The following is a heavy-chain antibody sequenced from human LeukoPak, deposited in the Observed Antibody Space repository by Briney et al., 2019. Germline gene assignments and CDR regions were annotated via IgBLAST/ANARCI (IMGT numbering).Heavy chain of an antibody. D-gene: IGHD6-13*01. CDR3: ARGGSSWYGDY. J-gene: IGHJ4*02. CDR2: ISYDGSNK. V-gene: IGHV3-30*04. CDR1: GFTFSSYA. Sequence: GGSLRLSCAASGFTFSSYAMHWVRQAPGKGLEWVAVISYDGSNKYYADSVKGRFTISRDNSKNTLYLQMSSLRAEDTAVYYCARGGSSWYGDYWGQGTLVTVSS.